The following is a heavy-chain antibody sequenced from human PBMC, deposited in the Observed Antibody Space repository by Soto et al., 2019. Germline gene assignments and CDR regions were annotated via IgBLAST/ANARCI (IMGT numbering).Heavy chain of an antibody. CDR3: ARYSSTTNYYYGMDV. Sequence: QVQLVESGGGVVQPGRSLRLSCAASGFTFSNYGMHLVRQAPGKGLEWLAVISNDGSNENYADSVKGRFTISRDNSKNMVYLQTNSLRAEDRAVYYCARYSSTTNYYYGMDVWGQGTTVTVSS. D-gene: IGHD6-13*01. V-gene: IGHV3-30*03. CDR2: ISNDGSNE. J-gene: IGHJ6*02. CDR1: GFTFSNYG.